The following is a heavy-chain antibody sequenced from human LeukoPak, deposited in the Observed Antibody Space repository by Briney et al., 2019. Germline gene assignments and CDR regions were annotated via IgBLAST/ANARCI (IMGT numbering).Heavy chain of an antibody. Sequence: ASVKVSCKASGYTFTGYYMHWVRQAPGQGLEWMGWINPNSGGTNYAQKFQGRVTMTRNTSISTAYMELSSLRSEDTAVYYCARVGYCSTTNCRSWFDPWGQGTLVTVSS. CDR1: GYTFTGYY. D-gene: IGHD2-2*01. J-gene: IGHJ5*02. CDR2: INPNSGGT. V-gene: IGHV1-2*02. CDR3: ARVGYCSTTNCRSWFDP.